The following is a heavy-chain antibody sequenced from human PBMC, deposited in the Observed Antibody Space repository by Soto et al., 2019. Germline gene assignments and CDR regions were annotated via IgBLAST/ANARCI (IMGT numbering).Heavy chain of an antibody. V-gene: IGHV4-59*01. CDR3: ARARITLVREIIKYNMDI. Sequence: AETLSLTCTVSGCSIGSYYWSWIRQPPGKGLEWIGYIYESGSTNSNPSLQRRVTISVEASKNQFYLNLSPVTAADTATYYCARARITLVREIIKYNMDIWGQGTTVTVSS. D-gene: IGHD3-10*01. CDR2: IYESGST. J-gene: IGHJ6*02. CDR1: GCSIGSYY.